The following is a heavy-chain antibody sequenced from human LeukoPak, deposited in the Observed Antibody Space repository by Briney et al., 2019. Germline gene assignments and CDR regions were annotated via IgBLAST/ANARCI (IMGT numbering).Heavy chain of an antibody. V-gene: IGHV4-59*01. CDR3: ARGHLGLSP. J-gene: IGHJ5*02. Sequence: WETLSLTCTVSGGSISGYSWTWIRQPPGQGLEWIGYFHNSRTTSYNPSLTGRVTISVDTAMDQISLKLNSVTAADTAVYYCARGHLGLSPWGQRTLVTVSS. CDR1: GGSISGYS. D-gene: IGHD3-10*01. CDR2: FHNSRTT.